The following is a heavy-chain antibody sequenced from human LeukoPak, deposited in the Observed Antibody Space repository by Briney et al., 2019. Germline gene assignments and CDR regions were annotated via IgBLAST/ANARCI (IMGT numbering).Heavy chain of an antibody. Sequence: ASVKVSCKASGYTFTGYYMHWVRQAPGQGLEWMGWINPNSGGTNYAQKFQGRVTMTRDTSISTAYMELSRLRSDDTAVYYRARGGYDILTGYLNWFDPWGQGTLVTVSS. J-gene: IGHJ5*02. V-gene: IGHV1-2*02. CDR3: ARGGYDILTGYLNWFDP. CDR2: INPNSGGT. CDR1: GYTFTGYY. D-gene: IGHD3-9*01.